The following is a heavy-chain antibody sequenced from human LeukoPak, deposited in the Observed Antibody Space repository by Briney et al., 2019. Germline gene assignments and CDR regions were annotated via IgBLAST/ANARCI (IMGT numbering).Heavy chain of an antibody. Sequence: PSETLSLTCTVSGGSISSYYWSWIRQPPGKGLEWIGYIYYSGSTNSNPSLKSRVTMSVDTSKNQFSLKLNSVTAADTAMYYCASERIAVAGRPFDYWGQGTLVTVSS. D-gene: IGHD6-19*01. CDR1: GGSISSYY. CDR2: IYYSGST. V-gene: IGHV4-59*01. J-gene: IGHJ4*02. CDR3: ASERIAVAGRPFDY.